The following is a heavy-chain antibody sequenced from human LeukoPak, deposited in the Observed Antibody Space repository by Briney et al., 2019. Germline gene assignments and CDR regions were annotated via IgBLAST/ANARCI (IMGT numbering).Heavy chain of an antibody. CDR2: INHSGST. Sequence: SETLSLTCAVYGGSFSGYYWSWIRQPPGKGLEWNGEINHSGSTNYNPSLKSRVTISVDTSKNQFSLKLGSVTAADTAVYYCASSGWYLYYFDYWGQGTLVTVSS. CDR1: GGSFSGYY. V-gene: IGHV4-34*01. CDR3: ASSGWYLYYFDY. D-gene: IGHD6-19*01. J-gene: IGHJ4*02.